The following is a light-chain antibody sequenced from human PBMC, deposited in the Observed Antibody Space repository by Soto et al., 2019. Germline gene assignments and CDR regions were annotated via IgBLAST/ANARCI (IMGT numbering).Light chain of an antibody. Sequence: QSVLTQPASVSGSLGQSITISCTGTSTDIGDYNYVSWYQRHPGKAPRLLINEVSNRPSGVSHRFSGSKSGNTTSLTISGLQAEDEADYFCGSYTGTSTYVVFGGGTKLTVL. V-gene: IGLV2-14*01. CDR1: STDIGDYNY. CDR2: EVS. CDR3: GSYTGTSTYVV. J-gene: IGLJ2*01.